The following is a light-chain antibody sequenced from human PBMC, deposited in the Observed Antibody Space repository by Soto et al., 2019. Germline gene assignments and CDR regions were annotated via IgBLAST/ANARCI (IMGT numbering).Light chain of an antibody. CDR2: EVI. V-gene: IGLV2-14*01. Sequence: QSALTQPASVSGSPGQSITFSCTGTSSDVGTYNYVSWYQQHTGKAPKLMIYEVINRPSGVSNRFAGSKSGNTASLTISGLQAEDEADYYCSSYTTRDTVVFGGGTKVTVL. CDR3: SSYTTRDTVV. J-gene: IGLJ2*01. CDR1: SSDVGTYNY.